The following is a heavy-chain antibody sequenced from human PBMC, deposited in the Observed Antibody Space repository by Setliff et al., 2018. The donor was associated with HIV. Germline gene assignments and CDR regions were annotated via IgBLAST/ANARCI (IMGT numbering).Heavy chain of an antibody. CDR1: GFTVIDYA. CDR2: IWYDGSNK. J-gene: IGHJ2*01. D-gene: IGHD4-17*01. Sequence: GGSLRLSCEASGFTVIDYALNWVRQAPGKGLEWVAIIWYDGSNKYYADSVKGRFTISRDNSKKMLFLQMNSLRAEDTAVYYCAKDPAVNAYGDYPLGGMDVWGRGTLVTVSS. CDR3: AKDPAVNAYGDYPLGGMDV. V-gene: IGHV3-33*06.